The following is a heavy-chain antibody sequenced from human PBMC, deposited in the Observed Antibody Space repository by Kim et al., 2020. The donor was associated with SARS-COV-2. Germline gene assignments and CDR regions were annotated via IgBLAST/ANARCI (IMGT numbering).Heavy chain of an antibody. D-gene: IGHD3-10*01. CDR3: ARDRSPYGSGSYSGMDV. J-gene: IGHJ6*02. CDR2: INPSGGST. CDR1: GYTFTSYY. Sequence: ASVKVSCKASGYTFTSYYMHWVRQAPGQGLEWMGIINPSGGSTRYAQKFQGRVTMTRDTSTSTVYMELSSLRSEDTAVYYCARDRSPYGSGSYSGMDVWGQGTTVTVSS. V-gene: IGHV1-46*01.